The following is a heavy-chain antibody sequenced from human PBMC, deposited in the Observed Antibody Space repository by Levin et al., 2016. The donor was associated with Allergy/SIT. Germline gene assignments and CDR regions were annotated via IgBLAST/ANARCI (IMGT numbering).Heavy chain of an antibody. CDR3: VRGVDLRDY. J-gene: IGHJ4*02. Sequence: VRQAPGKGLEWVSYISSSSSTIYYADSVKGRFTVSRDNAQNSLFLQMNSLRDEDTAVYYCVRGVDLRDYLGQGTPVTVSS. CDR2: ISSSSSTI. V-gene: IGHV3-48*02.